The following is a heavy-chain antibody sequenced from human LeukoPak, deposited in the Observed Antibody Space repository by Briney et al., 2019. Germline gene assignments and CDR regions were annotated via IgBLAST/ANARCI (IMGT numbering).Heavy chain of an antibody. CDR2: IYYSGST. J-gene: IGHJ5*02. CDR1: GGSISSSSYY. D-gene: IGHD2-2*01. V-gene: IGHV4-39*07. CDR3: ARGAFYCSSTSCLNWFDP. Sequence: SSETLSLTCTVSGGSISSSSYYWGWIRQPPGKGLEWIGSIYYSGSTYYNPSLKSRVTISVDTSKNQFSLKLSSETAADTAVYYCARGAFYCSSTSCLNWFDPWGQGTLVTVSS.